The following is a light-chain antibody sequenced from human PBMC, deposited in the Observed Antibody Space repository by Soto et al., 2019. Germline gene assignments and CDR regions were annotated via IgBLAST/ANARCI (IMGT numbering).Light chain of an antibody. J-gene: IGKJ2*01. CDR1: QSVSSY. CDR3: QQRSNWPYT. Sequence: EIVLTQSPATLSVSPGERATLSCRASQSVSSYLAWYQQKPGQAPRLLIYDASNRATGIPARFSGSGSGTDFTLTISSLESEDFAVYYCQQRSNWPYTFGLGTKLEIK. CDR2: DAS. V-gene: IGKV3-11*01.